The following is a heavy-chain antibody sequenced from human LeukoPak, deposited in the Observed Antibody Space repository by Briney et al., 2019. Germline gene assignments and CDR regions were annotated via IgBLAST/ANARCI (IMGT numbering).Heavy chain of an antibody. CDR3: ASQISTGY. CDR2: MSSDGSYE. D-gene: IGHD2/OR15-2a*01. Sequence: PGRSLRLSCAASGLTFSSYGMPWVRQAPGKGLEWVAVMSSDGSYENYADSVKGRFTISRDNSKNTLYLQMNSLRAEDTAVYFCASQISTGYWGQGTPVTVSS. CDR1: GLTFSSYG. J-gene: IGHJ4*02. V-gene: IGHV3-30*03.